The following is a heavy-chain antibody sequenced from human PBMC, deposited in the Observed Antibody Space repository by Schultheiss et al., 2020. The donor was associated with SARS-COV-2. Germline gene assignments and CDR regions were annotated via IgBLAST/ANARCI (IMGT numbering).Heavy chain of an antibody. Sequence: ASVKVSCKASGYTFTSYDINWVRQATGQGLEWMGWISAYNGNRNYAQNFQARVTMTTDISTNTSFMELRSLRSDDTAVYYCASFPHYYDRSSFYLDYWGQGTLVTVSS. D-gene: IGHD3-22*01. V-gene: IGHV1-18*01. J-gene: IGHJ4*02. CDR1: GYTFTSYD. CDR3: ASFPHYYDRSSFYLDY. CDR2: ISAYNGNR.